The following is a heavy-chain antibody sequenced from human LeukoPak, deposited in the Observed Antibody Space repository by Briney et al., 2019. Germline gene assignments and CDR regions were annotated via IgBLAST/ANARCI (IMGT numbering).Heavy chain of an antibody. J-gene: IGHJ4*02. CDR3: ARGPWGVVIPGFFDY. D-gene: IGHD3-3*01. CDR2: ISSGSTSI. V-gene: IGHV3-48*01. CDR1: GFTFITYP. Sequence: GGSLRLSCAASGFTFITYPLNWVRQAPGKGLEWVSYISSGSTSIYYADSVKGRFTISRDNARNSLYLQMNSLRAEDTAVYYCARGPWGVVIPGFFDYWGQGTLVTVSS.